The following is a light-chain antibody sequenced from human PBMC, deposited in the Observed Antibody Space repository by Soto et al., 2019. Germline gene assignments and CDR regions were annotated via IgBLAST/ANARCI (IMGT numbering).Light chain of an antibody. CDR3: QQYHNWPLT. Sequence: ETVMTQSPAALSVSPGEKITLSCRSSQSVSRNLAWYQQRPGQTPRLVIYGASTRATGIPVRFTASGSRTEFTLTISSLQSEDFAVYYCQQYHNWPLTFGGGTKVEIK. V-gene: IGKV3-15*01. J-gene: IGKJ4*01. CDR1: QSVSRN. CDR2: GAS.